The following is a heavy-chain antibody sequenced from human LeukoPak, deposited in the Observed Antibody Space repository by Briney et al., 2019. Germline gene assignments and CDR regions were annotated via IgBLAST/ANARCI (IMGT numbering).Heavy chain of an antibody. V-gene: IGHV3-21*01. J-gene: IGHJ3*02. Sequence: KPGGSLRLSCAASGFTFSSYSMNWVRQAPGKGLEWVSSISSSSSYIYYADSVKGRFTISRDNAKNLLYLQMNSLRAEDTAVYYCARALGGSTGAFDIWGQGTMVTVSS. D-gene: IGHD3-16*01. CDR1: GFTFSSYS. CDR3: ARALGGSTGAFDI. CDR2: ISSSSSYI.